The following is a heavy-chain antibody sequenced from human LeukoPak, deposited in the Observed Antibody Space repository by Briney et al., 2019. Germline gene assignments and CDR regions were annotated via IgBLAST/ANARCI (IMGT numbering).Heavy chain of an antibody. Sequence: ASVKVSCKASVYTFTNYGLSWVRQAPGQGLEWMGWISPYNGNTYYAQKLQGRVTMTTDTSTTTAYMELRSLRSDDTAVYYCARDLDIVVVAAAVRHYGLDVWGQGTTVTVSS. V-gene: IGHV1-18*01. CDR3: ARDLDIVVVAAAVRHYGLDV. CDR1: VYTFTNYG. D-gene: IGHD2-2*02. CDR2: ISPYNGNT. J-gene: IGHJ6*02.